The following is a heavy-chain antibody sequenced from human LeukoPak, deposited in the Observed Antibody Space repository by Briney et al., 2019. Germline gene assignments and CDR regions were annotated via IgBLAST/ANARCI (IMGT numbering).Heavy chain of an antibody. CDR2: MYYRGIT. CDR3: ASLAKRIGRYAFDR. V-gene: IGHV4-59*08. Sequence: SETLSLTCSVSGDFIDASYWSWIRQPPGKGLEWIGYMYYRGITNYNPSLKSRVTISIDTSKNDFSLSLSSVTAADTAVYYCASLAKRIGRYAFDRWGQGTLVTVS. CDR1: GDFIDASY. D-gene: IGHD2/OR15-2a*01. J-gene: IGHJ3*01.